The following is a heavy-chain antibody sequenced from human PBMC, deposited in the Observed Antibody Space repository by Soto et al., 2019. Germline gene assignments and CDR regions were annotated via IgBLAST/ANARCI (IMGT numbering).Heavy chain of an antibody. J-gene: IGHJ4*02. V-gene: IGHV1-18*04. CDR2: ISAYNGNT. CDR1: GYTFTSYG. D-gene: IGHD2-2*01. CDR3: VRWTLGGVVPAETYYFDY. Sequence: ASVKVSCKASGYTFTSYGISWVRQAPGQGLEWMGWISAYNGNTNYAQKLQGRVTMTTDTSTSTAYMELRSLRSDDTAVYYCVRWTLGGVVPAETYYFDYWGQGTLVT.